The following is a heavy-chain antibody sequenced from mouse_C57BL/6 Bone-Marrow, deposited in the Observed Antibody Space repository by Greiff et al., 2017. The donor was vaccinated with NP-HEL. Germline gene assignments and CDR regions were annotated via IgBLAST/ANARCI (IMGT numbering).Heavy chain of an antibody. J-gene: IGHJ1*03. CDR2: ISDGGSYT. V-gene: IGHV5-4*01. D-gene: IGHD2-3*01. CDR1: GFTFSSYA. CDR3: AREERWDCYFDV. Sequence: EVNVVESGGGLVKPGGSLKLSCAASGFTFSSYAMSWVRQTPEKRLEWVATISDGGSYTYYPDNVKGSFTISRDKAKNNLYLQMSHLKAGNTARYYCAREERWDCYFDVWGTGTTVTVSS.